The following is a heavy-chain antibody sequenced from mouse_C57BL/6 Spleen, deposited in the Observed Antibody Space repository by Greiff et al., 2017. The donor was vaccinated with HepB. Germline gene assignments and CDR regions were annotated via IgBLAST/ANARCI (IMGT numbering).Heavy chain of an antibody. CDR1: GFTFTDYY. CDR3: ARSAGVLDY. V-gene: IGHV7-3*01. CDR2: IRNKANGYTT. D-gene: IGHD1-2*01. J-gene: IGHJ2*01. Sequence: EVQRVESGGGLVQPGGSLSLSCAASGFTFTDYYMSWVRQPPGKALEWLGFIRNKANGYTTEYSASVKGRFTISRDNSQSILYLQMNALGAEDSATYYCARSAGVLDYWGQGTTLTVSS.